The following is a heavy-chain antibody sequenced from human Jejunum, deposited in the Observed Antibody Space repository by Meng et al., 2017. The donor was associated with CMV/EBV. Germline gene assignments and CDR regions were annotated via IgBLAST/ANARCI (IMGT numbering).Heavy chain of an antibody. CDR3: AREYSSSDY. J-gene: IGHJ4*02. Sequence: LSCTVSGGSLSCYYWHWIRQPPGRGLEWIGYVSYSGYTSYNPSLKSRVTISGDTSKNQFFLQLTSVTAADTAVYYCAREYSSSDYWGQGKLVTVSS. CDR1: GGSLSCYY. V-gene: IGHV4-59*01. D-gene: IGHD5-18*01. CDR2: VSYSGYT.